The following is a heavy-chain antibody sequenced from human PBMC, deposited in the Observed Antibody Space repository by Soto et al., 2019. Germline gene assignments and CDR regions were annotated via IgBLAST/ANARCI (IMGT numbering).Heavy chain of an antibody. CDR2: INPSIGTT. Sequence: QVQLVQSGAEVKKPGASVKVSCKASGYTFTSQNMHWVRQAPGQGLEWMGVINPSIGTTTYAQKFQGRVTTTRDTAKGTVYMEVSSLRSEDTAVYYCASSLGARFDYWGQGTLVTVSS. J-gene: IGHJ4*02. V-gene: IGHV1-46*03. CDR3: ASSLGARFDY. D-gene: IGHD3-16*01. CDR1: GYTFTSQN.